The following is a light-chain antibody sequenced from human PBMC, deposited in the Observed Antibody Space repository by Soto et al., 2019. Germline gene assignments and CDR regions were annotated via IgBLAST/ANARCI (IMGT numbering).Light chain of an antibody. V-gene: IGKV1-5*03. J-gene: IGKJ4*01. CDR3: QQYNRYSA. CDR1: QSISSW. Sequence: DIQMTQSPSTLSAFEGDRVTITCRASQSISSWLAWYQQKPGKAPKLLIYKASSLASGVPSRFSGSGSGTEFTLTISSLQRDDFAPYYCQQYNRYSAFGGGTKVEI. CDR2: KAS.